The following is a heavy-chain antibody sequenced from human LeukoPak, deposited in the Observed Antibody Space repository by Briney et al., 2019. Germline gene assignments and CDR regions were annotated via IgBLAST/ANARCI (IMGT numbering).Heavy chain of an antibody. V-gene: IGHV3-30-3*01. CDR3: ARDNSAGYSTSGSSSWGRLGG. CDR2: ISYDGSSK. D-gene: IGHD6-13*01. CDR1: GFIFSNYA. J-gene: IGHJ4*02. Sequence: GGPLRLSCAASGFIFSNYAMHWVRQAPGKGLEWVAVISYDGSSKYYLDSVKGRFTISRDSSQNTLHLQMNSLRVEDTAVYYCARDNSAGYSTSGSSSWGRLGGWGQGTLVTVSS.